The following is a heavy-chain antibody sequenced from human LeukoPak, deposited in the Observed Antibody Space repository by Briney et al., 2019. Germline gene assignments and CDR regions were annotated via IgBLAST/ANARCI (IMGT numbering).Heavy chain of an antibody. V-gene: IGHV4-39*01. D-gene: IGHD3-10*01. J-gene: IGHJ4*02. Sequence: SETLSLTCTVSGGSISSSSYYWGWICQPPGKGLEWIGSIYYSGSTYYNPSLKSRVTISVDTSKNQFSLKLSSVTAADTAVYYCARLHYGSGSYSDYWGQGTLVTVSS. CDR1: GGSISSSSYY. CDR2: IYYSGST. CDR3: ARLHYGSGSYSDY.